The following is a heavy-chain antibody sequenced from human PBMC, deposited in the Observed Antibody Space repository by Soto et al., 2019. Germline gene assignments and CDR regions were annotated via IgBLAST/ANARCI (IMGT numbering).Heavy chain of an antibody. Sequence: QVQLVQSGAEVKKPGASVKVSCKASGYTFTSYGISWVRQAPGQGLEWMGWISAYNGNTNYAQKLQGRVTMTTDTSTSTAYMDLRSLRSDDTAVYYCARWGSTSSAGGDYYYGMDVWGQGTTVTVSS. J-gene: IGHJ6*02. V-gene: IGHV1-18*01. D-gene: IGHD2-2*01. CDR1: GYTFTSYG. CDR2: ISAYNGNT. CDR3: ARWGSTSSAGGDYYYGMDV.